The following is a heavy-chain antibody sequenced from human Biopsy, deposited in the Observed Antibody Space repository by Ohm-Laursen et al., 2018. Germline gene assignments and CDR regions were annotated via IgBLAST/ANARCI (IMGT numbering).Heavy chain of an antibody. V-gene: IGHV1-2*02. D-gene: IGHD3-22*01. CDR2: INAKTGDT. CDR3: TRGGYYYDSLAYYYWFYP. Sequence: GASVKASCKASGYTFTGYHVHWARQAPGQGLEGMGWINAKTGDTNYAQKFQGRVTMTRDTSISTAYVDLSSLRSDDTAVYYCTRGGYYYDSLAYYYWFYPWGQGTLVTVSS. CDR1: GYTFTGYH. J-gene: IGHJ5*02.